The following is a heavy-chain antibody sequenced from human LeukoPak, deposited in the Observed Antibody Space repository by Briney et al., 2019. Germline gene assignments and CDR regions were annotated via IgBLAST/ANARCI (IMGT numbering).Heavy chain of an antibody. CDR1: GFTFSSYA. J-gene: IGHJ5*02. CDR2: ISYDGSNK. Sequence: GGSLRLSCAASGFTFSSYAIHWVRQAPGKGLEWVAVISYDGSNKYYADSVKGRFTISRDNAKNSLYLQMNSLRAEDTALYYCAKDSCGGDCYPSGWFDPWGQGTLVTVSS. D-gene: IGHD2-21*02. V-gene: IGHV3-30-3*01. CDR3: AKDSCGGDCYPSGWFDP.